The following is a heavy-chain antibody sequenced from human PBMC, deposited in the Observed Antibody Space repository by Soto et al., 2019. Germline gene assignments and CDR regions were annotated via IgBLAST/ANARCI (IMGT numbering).Heavy chain of an antibody. CDR1: GYTFSNYD. J-gene: IGHJ4*02. D-gene: IGHD3-22*01. Sequence: QVQLVQSGAELKKPGASVKVSCKASGYTFSNYDMNWVRQATGQGPEWIGWVNPNNGDTGYAQKFQGRVTLTTDISTTRAYRELNSLRSEYTAIYYCAKVSRKGSAIDFDYWGQRTLITVSS. CDR2: VNPNNGDT. V-gene: IGHV1-8*01. CDR3: AKVSRKGSAIDFDY.